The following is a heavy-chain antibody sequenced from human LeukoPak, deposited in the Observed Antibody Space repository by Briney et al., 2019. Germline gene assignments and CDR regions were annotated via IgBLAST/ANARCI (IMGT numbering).Heavy chain of an antibody. CDR3: ARQEGSSSPFFDY. J-gene: IGHJ4*02. V-gene: IGHV4-39*01. CDR2: IYYSGSP. CDR1: GGSISSSSYY. D-gene: IGHD6-6*01. Sequence: SETLSLTCTVSGGSISSSSYYWGWIRQPPGKGLEWIGSIYYSGSPFYNPSLKSRVTISVDTSKNQFSLKLSSVTAADTAVYYCARQEGSSSPFFDYWGQGTLVTVSS.